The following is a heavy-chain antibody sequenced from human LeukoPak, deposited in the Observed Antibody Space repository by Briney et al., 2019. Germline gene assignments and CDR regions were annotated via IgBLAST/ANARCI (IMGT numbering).Heavy chain of an antibody. D-gene: IGHD3-10*01. CDR1: GFTVSSNY. CDR3: ARAHRRGSYMDV. Sequence: GGSLRLSCAASGFTVSSNYMSWVHQAPGKGLEWVSVIYSGGSTYYADSVKGRFTISRDNSKNTLYLQMNSLRAEDTAVYYCARAHRRGSYMDVWGKGTTVTVSS. V-gene: IGHV3-66*02. J-gene: IGHJ6*03. CDR2: IYSGGST.